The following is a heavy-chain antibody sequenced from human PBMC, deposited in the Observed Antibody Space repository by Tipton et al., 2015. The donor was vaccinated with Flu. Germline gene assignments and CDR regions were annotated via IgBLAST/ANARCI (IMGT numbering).Heavy chain of an antibody. Sequence: TLSLTCTVSSGSIRSTNYFCAWIRQPPGKGLEWIGEIDPSGSTNYNPSLKSRVTISVDTSKSQFSLKLSSVTAADTAVYYCARLSYYDVDLKNFYFDHWGQGALVTVSS. CDR2: IDPSGST. J-gene: IGHJ4*02. CDR3: ARLSYYDVDLKNFYFDH. D-gene: IGHD3-10*02. V-gene: IGHV4-39*01. CDR1: SGSIRSTNYF.